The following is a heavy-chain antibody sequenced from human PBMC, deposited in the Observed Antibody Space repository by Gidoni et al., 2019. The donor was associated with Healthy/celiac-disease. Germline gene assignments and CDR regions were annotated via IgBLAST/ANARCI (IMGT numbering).Heavy chain of an antibody. D-gene: IGHD6-13*01. V-gene: IGHV4-39*01. CDR3: ARHIGIAAAGFYWYFDL. J-gene: IGHJ2*01. CDR1: GGPIRSSSYY. Sequence: QLQLQESGPGLVKPSETLSLTCPVSGGPIRSSSYYWGWVRQPPGKGLEWIGSIYYSGSTYYNPSLKSRVTISVDTSKNQFSLKLSSVTAADTAVYYCARHIGIAAAGFYWYFDLWGRGTLVTVSS. CDR2: IYYSGST.